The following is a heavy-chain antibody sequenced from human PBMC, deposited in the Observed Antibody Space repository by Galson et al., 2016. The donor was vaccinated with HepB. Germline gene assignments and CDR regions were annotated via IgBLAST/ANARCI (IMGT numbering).Heavy chain of an antibody. Sequence: SLRLSCAASGFFFSNYGMHWVRQAPGKGLAWVAVVSYDGYSKYYADSVKGRFTISRDNSKTKMNLQMKSLRVEDTAVYYCAKDVYTSGSEYGMDVWGQGTTVTVSS. J-gene: IGHJ6*02. V-gene: IGHV3-30*18. D-gene: IGHD3-10*01. CDR2: VSYDGYSK. CDR3: AKDVYTSGSEYGMDV. CDR1: GFFFSNYG.